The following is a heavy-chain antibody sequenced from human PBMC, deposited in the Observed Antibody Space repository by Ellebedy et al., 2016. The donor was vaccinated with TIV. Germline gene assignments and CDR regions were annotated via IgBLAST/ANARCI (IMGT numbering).Heavy chain of an antibody. D-gene: IGHD2-21*01. J-gene: IGHJ6*02. CDR1: GGSISSAAYY. V-gene: IGHV4-30-4*01. CDR3: AGCGGDCYYGMDV. CDR2: VFYTGST. Sequence: MPSETLSLTCTVSGGSISSAAYYGSWVRQPPGKGLEWIGYVFYTGSTNGNPSLKGRCSISVDTSKNQFCLKLRSVTAADTAVYYGAGCGGDCYYGMDVWGQGTTVTVSS.